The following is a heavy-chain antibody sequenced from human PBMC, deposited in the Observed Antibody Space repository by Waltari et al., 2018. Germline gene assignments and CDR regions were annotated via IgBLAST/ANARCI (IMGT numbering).Heavy chain of an antibody. D-gene: IGHD6-19*01. CDR3: AREGAEQWVVEDYGMDV. CDR2: IGSSSSFM. Sequence: EVQLVESGGGLVKPGGSLRLSCAASGFTFSDCAMNWVRQAPGKGLEWVSSIGSSSSFMDYADSVRGRFTVSRDNAKNTLYLQMDTLRAEDTAVYYCAREGAEQWVVEDYGMDVWGQGTTVTVS. V-gene: IGHV3-21*02. J-gene: IGHJ6*02. CDR1: GFTFSDCA.